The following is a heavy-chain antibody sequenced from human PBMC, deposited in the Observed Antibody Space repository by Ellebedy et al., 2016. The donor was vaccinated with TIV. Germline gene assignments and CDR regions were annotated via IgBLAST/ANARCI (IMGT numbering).Heavy chain of an antibody. V-gene: IGHV3-30*01. D-gene: IGHD1-26*01. Sequence: PGGSLRLSCAASGFTFRKYAMHWVRQAPGKGLEWVSIVSYDGGDKNYADSVKGRFTISSDNSENTIYLQINSLRAEDTAVYYCARLGESFGFDSWGQGALVTVFS. CDR2: VSYDGGDK. CDR1: GFTFRKYA. J-gene: IGHJ4*02. CDR3: ARLGESFGFDS.